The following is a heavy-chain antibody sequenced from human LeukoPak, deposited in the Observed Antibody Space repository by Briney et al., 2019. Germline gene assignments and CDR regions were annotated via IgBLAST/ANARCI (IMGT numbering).Heavy chain of an antibody. D-gene: IGHD3-10*01. Sequence: GGSLRLSCAASGFTFSSYAMSWVRQAPGKGLEWVSAISGSGGSTYYADSVKGRFTISRDNSKNTLYLQMNSLRAEDTAVYYCAEDRGGSMVRGENDYWGQGTLVTVSS. CDR2: ISGSGGST. CDR1: GFTFSSYA. V-gene: IGHV3-23*01. J-gene: IGHJ4*02. CDR3: AEDRGGSMVRGENDY.